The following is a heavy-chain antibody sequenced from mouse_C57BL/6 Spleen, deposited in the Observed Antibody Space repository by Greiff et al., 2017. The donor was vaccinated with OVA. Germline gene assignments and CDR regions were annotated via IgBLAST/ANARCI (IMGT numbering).Heavy chain of an antibody. CDR3: ARDYGSSHYAMDY. V-gene: IGHV1-76*01. J-gene: IGHJ4*01. CDR1: GYTFTDYY. D-gene: IGHD1-1*01. CDR2: IYPGSGNT. Sequence: QVQLQQSGAELVRPGASVKLSCKASGYTFTDYYINWVKQRPGQGLEWIARIYPGSGNTYYNEKFKGKATLTAEKSSSTAYMQLSSLTSEDSAVYFCARDYGSSHYAMDYWGQGTSVTVSS.